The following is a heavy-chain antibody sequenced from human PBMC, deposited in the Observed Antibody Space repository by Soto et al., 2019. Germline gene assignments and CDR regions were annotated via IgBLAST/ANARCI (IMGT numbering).Heavy chain of an antibody. D-gene: IGHD1-26*01. CDR2: ISYDGSNK. CDR1: GFTFSSYG. Sequence: GGSLRLSCAASGFTFSSYGTHWVRQAPGKGLEWVAVISYDGSNKYYADSVKGRFTISRDNSKNTLYLQMNSLRAEDTAVYYCATGATFPNNDYWGQGTLVTVSS. J-gene: IGHJ4*02. CDR3: ATGATFPNNDY. V-gene: IGHV3-30*03.